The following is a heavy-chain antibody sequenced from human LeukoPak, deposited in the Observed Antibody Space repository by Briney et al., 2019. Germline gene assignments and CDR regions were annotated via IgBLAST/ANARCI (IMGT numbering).Heavy chain of an antibody. D-gene: IGHD3-22*01. Sequence: GGFLRLSCAASGFTFSSYAMSWVRQAPGKGLEWVSGISGSGGSTYYADSVKGRFTISRDNSKNTLYLQMNSLRAEDTAVYYCARGRRYDSSGYKTSGWYFDLWGRGTLVTVSS. CDR1: GFTFSSYA. J-gene: IGHJ2*01. V-gene: IGHV3-23*01. CDR2: ISGSGGST. CDR3: ARGRRYDSSGYKTSGWYFDL.